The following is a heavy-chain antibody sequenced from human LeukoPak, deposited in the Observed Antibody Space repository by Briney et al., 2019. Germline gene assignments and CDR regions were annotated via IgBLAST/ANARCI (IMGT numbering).Heavy chain of an antibody. Sequence: GGSLRLSCAASGFTFSSYSMNWVRQAPGKGLEWVSSISSSSSYKYYADSVKGRFTISRDNAKNSLYLQMNSLRAEDTAVYYCAREKEGYCSRTSCYLDYYYYYMDVWGKGTTVTISS. CDR1: GFTFSSYS. D-gene: IGHD2-2*01. CDR3: AREKEGYCSRTSCYLDYYYYYMDV. V-gene: IGHV3-21*01. CDR2: ISSSSSYK. J-gene: IGHJ6*03.